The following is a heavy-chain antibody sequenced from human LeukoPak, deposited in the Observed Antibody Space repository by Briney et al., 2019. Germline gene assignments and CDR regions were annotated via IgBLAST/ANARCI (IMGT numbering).Heavy chain of an antibody. V-gene: IGHV1-2*02. CDR1: GYTFTGYY. J-gene: IGHJ4*02. CDR3: ARGSSSIQEHDY. D-gene: IGHD1/OR15-1a*01. CDR2: INPNSGGT. Sequence: ASVKVSCKASGYTFTGYYMHWVRQAPGQGLEWMGWINPNSGGTNYAQKFQGRVTMTRDTSITTAYMELSRLRSDDTAVYYCARGSSSIQEHDYWGQGTLVTVSS.